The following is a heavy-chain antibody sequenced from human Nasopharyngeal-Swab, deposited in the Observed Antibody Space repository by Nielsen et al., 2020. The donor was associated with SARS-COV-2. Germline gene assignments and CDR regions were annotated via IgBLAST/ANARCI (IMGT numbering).Heavy chain of an antibody. V-gene: IGHV3-7*03. CDR3: ARDWGDYYYGSSGYSMFDY. Sequence: GGSLRLSCAASGLTFSSYWMSWVRQAPGKGLEWVANIKQDGSEKDYVDSVKGRFTISRDNAKNSLYLQMNSLRADDTAVYYCARDWGDYYYGSSGYSMFDYWGQGTLVTVSS. D-gene: IGHD3-22*01. CDR2: IKQDGSEK. J-gene: IGHJ4*02. CDR1: GLTFSSYW.